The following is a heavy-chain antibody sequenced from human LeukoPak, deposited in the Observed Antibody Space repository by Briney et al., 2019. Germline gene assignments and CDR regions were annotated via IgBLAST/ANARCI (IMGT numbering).Heavy chain of an antibody. Sequence: ASVKVSCKASGYTFTSYYMHWVRQAPGQGLEWMGWINPNSGGTNYAQKFQGRVTVTRDTSISTAYLELSRLRSDDTAVYYCAVDYSNYVVGYYFDYWGQGTLVTVSS. CDR1: GYTFTSYY. V-gene: IGHV1-2*02. CDR3: AVDYSNYVVGYYFDY. J-gene: IGHJ4*02. CDR2: INPNSGGT. D-gene: IGHD4-11*01.